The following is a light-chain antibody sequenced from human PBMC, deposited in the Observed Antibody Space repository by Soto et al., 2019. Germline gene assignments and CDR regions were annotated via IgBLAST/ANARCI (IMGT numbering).Light chain of an antibody. CDR3: QQYGRSPRT. Sequence: EIVLTQSPGSLSLSPGERATLSRRASQSVSSSYLAWYQQKPGQAPRLLIYGATSRATGIPDRFSGSGSEADFTLTISRLEPEDFAVYYCQQYGRSPRTFGQGTKVEIK. J-gene: IGKJ1*01. CDR1: QSVSSSY. CDR2: GAT. V-gene: IGKV3-20*01.